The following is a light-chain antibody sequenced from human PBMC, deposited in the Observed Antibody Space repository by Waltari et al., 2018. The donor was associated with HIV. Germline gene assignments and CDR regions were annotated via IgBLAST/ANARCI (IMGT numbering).Light chain of an antibody. V-gene: IGKV3-11*01. J-gene: IGKJ5*01. CDR1: QSVGNY. CDR3: QQRSNWPIS. Sequence: EIVLTQSPATLSLSPSERATLSCRASQSVGNYLAWYQQKPGQAPRLLMYGASSRATGIPARFSGSGSGTDFTLTISSLEPGDFGVYYCQQRSNWPISFGQGTRLEIK. CDR2: GAS.